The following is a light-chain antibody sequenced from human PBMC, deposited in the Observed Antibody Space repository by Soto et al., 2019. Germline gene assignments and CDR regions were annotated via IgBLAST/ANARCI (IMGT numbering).Light chain of an antibody. V-gene: IGKV3-20*01. CDR2: GAS. Sequence: EIVLTQSPGTLSLSPGERATLSCRASQSVSSSYLAWYQQKPGQAPRLLIYGASGRATGIPDRLRGSVSGTDLPLTISRLEPEDFAVYYCQQYGSSPPVTFGQGTRLEIK. J-gene: IGKJ5*01. CDR3: QQYGSSPPVT. CDR1: QSVSSSY.